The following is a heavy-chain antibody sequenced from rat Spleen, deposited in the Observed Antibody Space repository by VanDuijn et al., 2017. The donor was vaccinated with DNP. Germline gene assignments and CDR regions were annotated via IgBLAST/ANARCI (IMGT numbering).Heavy chain of an antibody. Sequence: EVQLVESGGGLVQPGRSLKLSCAASGFTFSDYYMTWVRQAPTQGLEWVASINHDGNNIYYRDSVKDRFTISRDNAKSSLYLQMDSLRSEDTATYYCSRGAAIYFDYWGQGVMVTVSS. CDR1: GFTFSDYY. J-gene: IGHJ2*01. D-gene: IGHD1-2*01. CDR2: INHDGNNI. CDR3: SRGAAIYFDY. V-gene: IGHV5-20*01.